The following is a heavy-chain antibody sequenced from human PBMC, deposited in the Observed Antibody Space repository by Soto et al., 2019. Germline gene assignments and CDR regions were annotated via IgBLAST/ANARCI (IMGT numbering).Heavy chain of an antibody. V-gene: IGHV1-18*01. CDR1: GYTFTSYG. D-gene: IGHD1-26*01. Sequence: GASVKVSCKASGYTFTSYGISWVRQAPGQGLEWMGWISAYNGNKKYAQKLQGRVTMTTDTSTSTAYMELRSLRSDDTAVYYCARDLGGSYYAPVDYWGQGTLVTVSS. J-gene: IGHJ4*02. CDR3: ARDLGGSYYAPVDY. CDR2: ISAYNGNK.